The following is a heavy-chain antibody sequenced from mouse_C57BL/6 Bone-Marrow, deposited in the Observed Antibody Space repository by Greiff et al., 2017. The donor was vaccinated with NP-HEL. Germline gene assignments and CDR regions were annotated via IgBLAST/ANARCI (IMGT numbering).Heavy chain of an antibody. CDR2: IYPRSGNT. J-gene: IGHJ1*03. V-gene: IGHV1-81*01. D-gene: IGHD2-2*01. CDR3: AREGDGYAQYFDV. Sequence: VQLQQSGAELARPGASVKLSCKASGYTFTSYGISWVKQRTGQGLEWIGEIYPRSGNTYYNEKFKGKATLTADKSSSTAYMELRSLTSEDSAVYFYAREGDGYAQYFDVWGTGTTVTVSS. CDR1: GYTFTSYG.